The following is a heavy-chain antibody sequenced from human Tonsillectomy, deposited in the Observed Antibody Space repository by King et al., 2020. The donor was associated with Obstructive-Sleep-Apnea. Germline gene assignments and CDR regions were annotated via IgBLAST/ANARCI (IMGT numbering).Heavy chain of an antibody. V-gene: IGHV4-30-4*07. CDR2: IYYSGST. CDR3: AREGITMVRGGGGYFDY. D-gene: IGHD3-10*01. J-gene: IGHJ4*02. Sequence: QLQESGPGLVKPSQTLSLTCAVSGGSISSGGYSWSWIRQPPGKGLEWIGYIYYSGSTYYNPSLKSRVTISVDTSKNQFSLKLRSLTAAATAGYYCAREGITMVRGGGGYFDYWGQGTLVTVSS. CDR1: GGSISSGGYS.